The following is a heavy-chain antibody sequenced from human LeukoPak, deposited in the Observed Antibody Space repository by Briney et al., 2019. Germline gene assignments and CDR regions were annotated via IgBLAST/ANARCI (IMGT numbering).Heavy chain of an antibody. V-gene: IGHV3-48*03. J-gene: IGHJ4*02. CDR2: ISSSGSTI. Sequence: GGSLRLSCAASGFTFSSYEMNWVRQAPGKGLEWVSYISSSGSTIYYADSVKGRFTISRDNAKNSLYLQMNSLRAEDTAVYYCARSPTYSSSWYLHFDYWGQGTLVTVSS. CDR3: ARSPTYSSSWYLHFDY. CDR1: GFTFSSYE. D-gene: IGHD6-13*01.